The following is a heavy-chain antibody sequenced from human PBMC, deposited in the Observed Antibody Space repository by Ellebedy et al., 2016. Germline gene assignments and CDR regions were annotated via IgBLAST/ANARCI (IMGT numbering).Heavy chain of an antibody. V-gene: IGHV4-34*01. CDR3: ARVTTMVRGVIDY. CDR2: INHSGST. D-gene: IGHD3-10*01. Sequence: SETLSLTXAVYGGSFSGYYWSWIRQPPGKGLEWIGEINHSGSTNYNPSLESRVTISVDTSKNQFSLKLTSVTAADTAVYYCARVTTMVRGVIDYWGQGALVTVSS. CDR1: GGSFSGYY. J-gene: IGHJ4*02.